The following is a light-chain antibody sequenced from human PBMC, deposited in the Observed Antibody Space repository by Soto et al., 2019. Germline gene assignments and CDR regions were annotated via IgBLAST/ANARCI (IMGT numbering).Light chain of an antibody. CDR3: AGWDGSLKGFV. J-gene: IGLJ1*01. Sequence: QSVLTQPPSVSGAPGQRVTISCTGSSSNIGAGYDVHWYQQLPGTAPKLLIYGNSNRPSGVPDRFSGSKSGTSASLAITGLQAEDEAEYFCAGWDGSLKGFVFGPGTKLTVL. CDR1: SSNIGAGYD. V-gene: IGLV1-40*01. CDR2: GNS.